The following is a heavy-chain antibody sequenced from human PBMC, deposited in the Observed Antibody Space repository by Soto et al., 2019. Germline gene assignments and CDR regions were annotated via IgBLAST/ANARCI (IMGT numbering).Heavy chain of an antibody. J-gene: IGHJ4*02. V-gene: IGHV3-30-3*01. Sequence: PGGSLRLSCAASGFTFSSYAMHWVRQAPGKGLEWVAVISYDGSNKYYADSVKGRFTISRDNSKNTLYLQMNSLRAEDTAVYYCARNFVDTAPISPIDYWGQGTLVTVSS. CDR1: GFTFSSYA. CDR3: ARNFVDTAPISPIDY. D-gene: IGHD5-18*01. CDR2: ISYDGSNK.